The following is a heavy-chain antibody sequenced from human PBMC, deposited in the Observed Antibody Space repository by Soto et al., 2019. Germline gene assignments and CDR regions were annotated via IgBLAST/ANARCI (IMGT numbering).Heavy chain of an antibody. J-gene: IGHJ4*02. D-gene: IGHD2-8*01. V-gene: IGHV3-30-3*01. Sequence: PGGSLRLSCAASGFAFTSHALHWVRQAPGKGLEWVALISNDGGKKQYAESVEGRFTVSRDSPRNTLYLQLNSLRPDDTAVYFCARAEGNNGGFHFFDFWGQGKLVSVSS. CDR2: ISNDGGKK. CDR1: GFAFTSHA. CDR3: ARAEGNNGGFHFFDF.